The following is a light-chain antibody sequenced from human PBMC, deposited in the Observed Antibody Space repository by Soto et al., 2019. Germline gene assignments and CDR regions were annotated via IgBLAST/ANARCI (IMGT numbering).Light chain of an antibody. Sequence: QSALTQPPSASGSPGQSVTISCTGTNRDVGTHNYVSWYQQYPGKAPKLLIYDVVKRPSGIPHRFSGSKSGNTASLTVSGLQDDDQPDYYCFSYEGGTTFVFGTRTKVTV. CDR2: DVV. CDR1: NRDVGTHNY. V-gene: IGLV2-8*01. J-gene: IGLJ1*01. CDR3: FSYEGGTTFV.